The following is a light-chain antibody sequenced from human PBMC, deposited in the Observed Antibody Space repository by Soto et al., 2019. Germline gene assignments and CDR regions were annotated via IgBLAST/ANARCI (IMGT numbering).Light chain of an antibody. CDR2: EVA. J-gene: IGLJ1*01. CDR1: TGDIGAYNY. V-gene: IGLV2-14*01. Sequence: QSAVSKPSSVPGSRGQSITISFTGRTGDIGAYNYVSGYQQYPGEAPKLLLYEVAHRPSGVSSRFSGSKSGDTASLTISGLQAEDEADYYCSSYTTTSLPFVFGTGTKVTVL. CDR3: SSYTTTSLPFV.